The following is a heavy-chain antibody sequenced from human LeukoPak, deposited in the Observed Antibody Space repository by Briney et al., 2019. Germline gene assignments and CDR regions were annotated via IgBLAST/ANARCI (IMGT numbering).Heavy chain of an antibody. CDR1: GLTFSTYA. V-gene: IGHV3-23*01. CDR3: AKDMNSWRDGSGLGDYFDY. D-gene: IGHD6-19*01. CDR2: TSGSGRSI. J-gene: IGHJ4*02. Sequence: QPGGSLRLSCAASGLTFSTYALNWVRQAPGKGLEWVSGTSGSGRSIHYADSVKGRFTISRDNSKNTLYLQMNSLRADDTAVYYCAKDMNSWRDGSGLGDYFDYWGQGTLVTVSS.